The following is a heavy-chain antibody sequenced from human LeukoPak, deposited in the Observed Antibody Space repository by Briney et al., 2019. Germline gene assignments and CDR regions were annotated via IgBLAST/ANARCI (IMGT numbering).Heavy chain of an antibody. V-gene: IGHV3-23*01. CDR1: GFTFSSYW. J-gene: IGHJ1*01. CDR2: MSGSGGST. Sequence: GGSLRLSCAASGFTFSSYWMSWVRQAPGKGLEWASVMSGSGGSTYYADSVKGRFTISRDNSKNTLYLQMNSLRAEDTAVYYCAKEIYGDSTGGRFQHWGQGTLVTVSS. D-gene: IGHD4-17*01. CDR3: AKEIYGDSTGGRFQH.